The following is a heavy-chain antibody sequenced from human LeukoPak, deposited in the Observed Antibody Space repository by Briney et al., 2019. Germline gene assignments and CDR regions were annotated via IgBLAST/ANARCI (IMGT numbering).Heavy chain of an antibody. CDR2: IYYSGST. CDR3: ARGDYGDRNYYYYGMDV. CDR1: GGSISSYY. V-gene: IGHV4-59*01. Sequence: SETLSLTCTVSGGSISSYYWSWIRQPPGKGLEWIGYIYYSGSTNYNPSLKSRVTISVDTSKNQFSLKLSSVTAADTAVYYCARGDYGDRNYYYYGMDVWGQGTTVTVSS. D-gene: IGHD4-17*01. J-gene: IGHJ6*02.